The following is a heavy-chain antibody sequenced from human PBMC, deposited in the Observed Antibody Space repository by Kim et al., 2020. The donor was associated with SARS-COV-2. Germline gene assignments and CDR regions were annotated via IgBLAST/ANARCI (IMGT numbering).Heavy chain of an antibody. CDR1: GGSFSGYY. V-gene: IGHV4-34*01. J-gene: IGHJ4*02. D-gene: IGHD6-6*01. CDR3: ARGGQPPVSEDAARPGRFVYY. Sequence: SETLSLTCAVYGGSFSGYYWSWIRQPPGKGLEWIGEINHSGSTNYNPSLKSRVTISVDTSKNQFSLKLSSVTAADTAVYYCARGGQPPVSEDAARPGRFVYYWGQGTLVTVSS. CDR2: INHSGST.